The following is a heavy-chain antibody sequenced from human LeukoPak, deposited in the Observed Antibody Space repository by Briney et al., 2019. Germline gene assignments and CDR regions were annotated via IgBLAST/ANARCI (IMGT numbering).Heavy chain of an antibody. J-gene: IGHJ4*02. CDR1: GFTFSSYS. CDR3: ASGYDSSGYYYNY. V-gene: IGHV3-21*01. D-gene: IGHD3-22*01. Sequence: GGSLRLSCAASGFTFSSYSMNWVRQAPGKGLEWVSSISSSSSYIYYADSVKGRFTISRDNTKNSLYLQMNSLRAEDTAVYYCASGYDSSGYYYNYWGQGTLVTVSS. CDR2: ISSSSSYI.